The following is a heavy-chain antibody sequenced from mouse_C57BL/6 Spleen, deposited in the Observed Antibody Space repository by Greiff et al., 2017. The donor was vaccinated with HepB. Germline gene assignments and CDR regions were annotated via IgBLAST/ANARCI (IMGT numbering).Heavy chain of an antibody. CDR1: GYAFSSSW. CDR3: ARSFTTVVGDY. D-gene: IGHD1-1*01. CDR2: FYPGDGDT. V-gene: IGHV1-82*01. J-gene: IGHJ2*01. Sequence: VQLQQSGPELVKPGASVKISCKASGYAFSSSWMNWVKQRPGKGLEWIGRFYPGDGDTNYNGKFKGKATLTADKSSSTAYMQLSSLTSEDSAVYFCARSFTTVVGDYWGQGTTLTVSS.